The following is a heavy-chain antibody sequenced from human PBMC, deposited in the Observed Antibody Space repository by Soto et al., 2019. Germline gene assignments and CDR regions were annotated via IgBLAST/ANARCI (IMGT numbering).Heavy chain of an antibody. CDR1: GGTFSSYA. J-gene: IGHJ4*02. Sequence: QVQLVQSGAEVKKPGSSVKVSCKASGGTFSSYAISWVRQAPGQGLEWMGGIIPIFGTANYAQKFQGRVTINADEYTSTAYMELSSLRSEDTAVYYCARVPFDSSGYYYVYYFDYWGQGTLVTVSS. CDR2: IIPIFGTA. D-gene: IGHD3-22*01. CDR3: ARVPFDSSGYYYVYYFDY. V-gene: IGHV1-69*01.